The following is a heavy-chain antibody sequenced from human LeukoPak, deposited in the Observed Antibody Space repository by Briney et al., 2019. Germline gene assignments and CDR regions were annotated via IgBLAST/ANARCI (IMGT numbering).Heavy chain of an antibody. CDR3: ARESADSSGWYY. V-gene: IGHV1-69*13. CDR1: GGTFSSYA. Sequence: ASVKVSCKASGGTFSSYAISWVRQAPGQGLEWMGGIIPIFGTANYAQKFQGRVTITADESTSTAYMELSSLRSEDTAVYYCARESADSSGWYYWGQGTLVTVSS. CDR2: IIPIFGTA. J-gene: IGHJ4*02. D-gene: IGHD6-19*01.